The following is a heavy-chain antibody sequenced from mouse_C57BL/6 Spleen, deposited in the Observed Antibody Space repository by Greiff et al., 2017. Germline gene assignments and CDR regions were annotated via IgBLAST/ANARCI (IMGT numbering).Heavy chain of an antibody. V-gene: IGHV7-3*01. D-gene: IGHD2-5*01. CDR2: IRNKANGYTT. CDR1: GFTFTDYY. Sequence: EVKLVESGGGLVQPGGSLSLSCAASGFTFTDYYMSWVRQPPGKALEWLGFIRNKANGYTTEYNAYVKGRFTISRDNSQSILYLQMNALRAEDSATYDCARSSYYSNYGAMDYWGQGTSVTVSS. CDR3: ARSSYYSNYGAMDY. J-gene: IGHJ4*01.